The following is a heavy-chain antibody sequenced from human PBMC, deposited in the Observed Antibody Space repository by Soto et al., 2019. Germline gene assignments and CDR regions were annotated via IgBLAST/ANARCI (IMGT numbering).Heavy chain of an antibody. CDR1: GDSVSSNSAA. D-gene: IGHD6-13*01. Sequence: KQSPTLSLTCAISGDSVSSNSAAWHWIRQSPSRGLEWLGRTYYRSKWYNDYAVSVKSRITINPDTSKNQFSLQLNSVTPEDTAVYYCARVLGTGIAAAGILPPQFRYGMDVWGQGTTVTVSS. V-gene: IGHV6-1*01. CDR2: TYYRSKWYN. CDR3: ARVLGTGIAAAGILPPQFRYGMDV. J-gene: IGHJ6*02.